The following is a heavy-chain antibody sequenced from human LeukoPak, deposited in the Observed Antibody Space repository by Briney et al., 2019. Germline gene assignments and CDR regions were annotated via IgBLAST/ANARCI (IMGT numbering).Heavy chain of an antibody. Sequence: SETLSLTCTVSGGSISSSYWSWIRQPPGKGLEWIGYIYYSGSTNYNPSLKSRVTISVDTSKNQFSLKLNSVTAADTAVYYCARQGPLTTAVTTRTNPFDYWGQGALVTVSS. D-gene: IGHD4-11*01. CDR3: ARQGPLTTAVTTRTNPFDY. CDR1: GGSISSSY. J-gene: IGHJ4*02. CDR2: IYYSGST. V-gene: IGHV4-59*08.